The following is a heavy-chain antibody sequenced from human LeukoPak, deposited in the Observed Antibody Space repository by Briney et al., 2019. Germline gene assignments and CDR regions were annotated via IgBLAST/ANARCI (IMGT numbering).Heavy chain of an antibody. CDR3: ARDPVRRDSY. J-gene: IGHJ4*02. CDR2: INPDGSQT. Sequence: GGSLRLSCAASGFTFNTYWMHWVRQAPGKGLVWVSHINPDGSQTNYADSVTGRFTISRDNAKNTLYLQMNCLRAEDTAVYYCARDPVRRDSYWGQGTLVTVSS. V-gene: IGHV3-74*01. CDR1: GFTFNTYW. D-gene: IGHD3-10*01.